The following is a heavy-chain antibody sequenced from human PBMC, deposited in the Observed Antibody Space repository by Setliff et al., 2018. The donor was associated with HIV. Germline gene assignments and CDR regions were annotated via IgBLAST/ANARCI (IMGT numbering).Heavy chain of an antibody. CDR1: GFSFSSYE. J-gene: IGHJ3*02. Sequence: GSLRLSCEASGFSFSSYEMNWVRQPPGKGLEWIGDVSHTGSTNYNPSLKSRITISADTPKNQFSLKLSSVTAADTAVYYCAREGTYSGTYWVRRVASFDIWGQGTMVTVSS. CDR2: VSHTGST. D-gene: IGHD1-26*01. CDR3: AREGTYSGTYWVRRVASFDI. V-gene: IGHV4-34*01.